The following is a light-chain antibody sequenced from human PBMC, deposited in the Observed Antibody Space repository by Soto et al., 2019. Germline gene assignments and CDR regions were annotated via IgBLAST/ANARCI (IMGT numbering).Light chain of an antibody. CDR2: GAS. Sequence: EIVMTQSPATLSVSPGERATLSCRASQSVSSNLAWYQQKPGQAPRLLIYGASTRATGIPARFSGSGSGTEFTLTISSLQSEDVAVYYCQQYNNGPQTFGQGTKVEIK. J-gene: IGKJ1*01. CDR1: QSVSSN. CDR3: QQYNNGPQT. V-gene: IGKV3-15*01.